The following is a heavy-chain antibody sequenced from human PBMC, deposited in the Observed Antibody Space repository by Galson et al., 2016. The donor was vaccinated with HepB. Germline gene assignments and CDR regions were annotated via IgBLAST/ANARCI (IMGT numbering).Heavy chain of an antibody. CDR3: ARGDVVPKTYTFGTQGLSLLRGRGIDHTVHHQNAMDV. V-gene: IGHV4-34*01. D-gene: IGHD3-10*01. J-gene: IGHJ6*02. Sequence: SETLSLTCAVYGEPFSGHYWTWIRQPPGQGLEWIGEITPSGNTNYNPSLMGRVSMSADPSKKPFSLQLMSVTAADTAVYSWARGDVVPKTYTFGTQGLSLLRGRGIDHTVHHQNAMDVWGQGTTVTVSS. CDR1: GEPFSGHY. CDR2: ITPSGNT.